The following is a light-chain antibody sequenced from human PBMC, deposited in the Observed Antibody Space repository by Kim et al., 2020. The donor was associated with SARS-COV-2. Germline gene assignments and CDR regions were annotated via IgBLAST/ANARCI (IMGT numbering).Light chain of an antibody. Sequence: KTVTISSTRSSGSIASNYVQWYQHRTGSSPTTVIYEDNQRPSAVPDRFSGSIDSSSNSAALTISVLKTEDEADYYFQSYDSSNPWVFGGGTQLTVL. V-gene: IGLV6-57*01. J-gene: IGLJ3*02. CDR2: EDN. CDR3: QSYDSSNPWV. CDR1: SGSIASNY.